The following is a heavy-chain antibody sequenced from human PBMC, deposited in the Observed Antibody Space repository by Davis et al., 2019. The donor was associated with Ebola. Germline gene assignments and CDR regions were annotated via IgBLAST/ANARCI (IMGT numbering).Heavy chain of an antibody. V-gene: IGHV3-23*01. CDR3: AKDGSRRDGYNDAFDI. CDR1: GFTFSSYA. D-gene: IGHD5-24*01. Sequence: GESLKISCAASGFTFSSYAMSWVRQAPGKGLEWVSAISGSGGSTYYADSVKGRFTISRDNSKNTLYLQMNSLRAEDTAVYYCAKDGSRRDGYNDAFDIWGQGTMVTVSS. CDR2: ISGSGGST. J-gene: IGHJ3*02.